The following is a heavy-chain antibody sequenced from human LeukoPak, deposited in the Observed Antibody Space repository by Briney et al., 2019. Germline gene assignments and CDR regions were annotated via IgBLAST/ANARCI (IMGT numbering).Heavy chain of an antibody. CDR1: GFTFSSYS. Sequence: GGSLRLSCAASGFTFSSYSMNWVRQAPGKGLEWVSSISSSSSYIYYADSVKGRFTISRDNAKNSLYLQMNSLRAEDTAVYYCARPAYCGGDCYQSDYYFDYWGQGTPVTVSS. D-gene: IGHD2-21*02. CDR2: ISSSSSYI. J-gene: IGHJ4*02. CDR3: ARPAYCGGDCYQSDYYFDY. V-gene: IGHV3-21*01.